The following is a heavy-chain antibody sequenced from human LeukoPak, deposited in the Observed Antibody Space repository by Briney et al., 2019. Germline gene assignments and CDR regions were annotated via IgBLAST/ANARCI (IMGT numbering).Heavy chain of an antibody. CDR3: SGGRSSRYSDY. J-gene: IGHJ4*02. Sequence: PSETLSLTCIVSGAAMTSHHWNWIRQTPGKRLEWIGYIYHRANTNFITSYSSSLRSRVSMSVDMSKNHFSLSLTSVTAADTAIYYRSGGRSSRYSDYWGQGALVTVFS. CDR1: GAAMTSHH. D-gene: IGHD3-9*01. V-gene: IGHV4-59*11. CDR2: IYHRANT.